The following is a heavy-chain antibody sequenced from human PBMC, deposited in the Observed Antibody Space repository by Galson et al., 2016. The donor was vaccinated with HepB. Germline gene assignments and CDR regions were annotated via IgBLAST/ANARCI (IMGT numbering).Heavy chain of an antibody. CDR3: ARDSVVLDRYCRRTACGMDV. Sequence: SLRLSCAASGFVFSDNGMHWVRLAPGKGLEWVAVIYNNGVIKYYTDSVKGRFTISRDNSKNTVYLQMNSLRDEDTAVYYCARDSVVLDRYCRRTACGMDVWGQGATVTVSS. CDR2: IYNNGVIK. J-gene: IGHJ6*02. D-gene: IGHD2-15*01. V-gene: IGHV3-33*01. CDR1: GFVFSDNG.